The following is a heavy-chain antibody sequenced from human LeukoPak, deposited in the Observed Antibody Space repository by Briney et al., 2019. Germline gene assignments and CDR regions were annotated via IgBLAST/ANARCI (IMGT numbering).Heavy chain of an antibody. D-gene: IGHD1-26*01. V-gene: IGHV3-23*01. CDR1: GFTFSSYA. Sequence: QSGGSLRLSCAASGFTFSSYAMSWVRQAPGKGLEWVSAISGSGGSTYYADSVKGRFTISRDNSKNTLYLQMNSLRAEDTAVYYCAKGPGGGSYYLVGSEDRWGQGTLVTVAS. CDR3: AKGPGGGSYYLVGSEDR. J-gene: IGHJ4*02. CDR2: ISGSGGST.